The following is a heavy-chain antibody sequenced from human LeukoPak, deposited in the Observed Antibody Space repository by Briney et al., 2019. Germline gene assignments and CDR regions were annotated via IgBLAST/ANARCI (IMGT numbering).Heavy chain of an antibody. CDR1: GGSFSGYY. V-gene: IGHV4-34*01. CDR3: ARGGAAAAGDEDDYYFDY. J-gene: IGHJ4*02. CDR2: INHSGST. D-gene: IGHD6-13*01. Sequence: SETLSLTCAVYGGSFSGYYWSWIRQPPGKGLEWIGEINHSGSTNYNPSLKSRVTISVDTSKNQFSLKLSSVTAADTAVYYCARGGAAAAGDEDDYYFDYWGQGTLVTVSS.